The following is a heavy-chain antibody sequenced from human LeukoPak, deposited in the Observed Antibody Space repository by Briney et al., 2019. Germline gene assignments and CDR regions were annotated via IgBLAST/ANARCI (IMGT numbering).Heavy chain of an antibody. CDR2: ISSSSSSYI. Sequence: PGGSLRLSCAASGFTFSSYSMNWVRQAPGKGLEWVSSISSSSSSYIYYADSVKGRFTISRDNAKNSLCLQMNSLRAEDTAVYYCARDSRIMTYYFDYWGQGTLVTVSS. D-gene: IGHD3-16*01. CDR1: GFTFSSYS. V-gene: IGHV3-21*01. J-gene: IGHJ4*02. CDR3: ARDSRIMTYYFDY.